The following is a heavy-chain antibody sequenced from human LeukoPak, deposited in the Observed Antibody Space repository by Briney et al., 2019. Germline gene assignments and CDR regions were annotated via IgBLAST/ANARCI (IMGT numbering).Heavy chain of an antibody. CDR3: ARVDGYSYGYGLDPRLDY. V-gene: IGHV1-2*02. CDR2: INPNSGGT. Sequence: ASVKVSCKASGYTFTRYYMHWVRQAPGQGLEWRGWINPNSGGTNYAQKFQGRVTMTRDTSISTAYIELSRLRSDDTAVYYCARVDGYSYGYGLDPRLDYWGQGTLVTVSS. D-gene: IGHD5-18*01. CDR1: GYTFTRYY. J-gene: IGHJ4*02.